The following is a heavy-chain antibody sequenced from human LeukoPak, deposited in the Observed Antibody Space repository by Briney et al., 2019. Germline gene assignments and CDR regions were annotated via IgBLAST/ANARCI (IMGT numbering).Heavy chain of an antibody. D-gene: IGHD3-22*01. J-gene: IGHJ4*02. V-gene: IGHV1-46*01. CDR3: ARTYRYDSSGYYSLYY. CDR1: GYTFTSYY. CDR2: INPSGGST. Sequence: ASVKVSCKASGYTFTSYYMHWVRQAPGQGLEWMGIINPSGGSTSYAQKFQGRVTMTRDTSTSTVYMELSSLRSEDTAVYYCARTYRYDSSGYYSLYYWGQGTLVTVSP.